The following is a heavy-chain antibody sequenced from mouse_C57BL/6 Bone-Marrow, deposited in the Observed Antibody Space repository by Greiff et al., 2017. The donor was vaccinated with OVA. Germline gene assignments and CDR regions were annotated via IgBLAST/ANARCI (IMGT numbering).Heavy chain of an antibody. CDR3: AREDITTVGATDY. CDR1: GYTFTSYG. V-gene: IGHV1-81*01. D-gene: IGHD1-1*01. J-gene: IGHJ2*01. Sequence: QVQLKESGAELARPGASVKLSCKASGYTFTSYGISWVKQRTGQGLEWIGEIYPRSGNTYYNEKFKGKATLTADKSSSTAYMELRSLTSEDSAVYFCAREDITTVGATDYWGQGTTLTVSA. CDR2: IYPRSGNT.